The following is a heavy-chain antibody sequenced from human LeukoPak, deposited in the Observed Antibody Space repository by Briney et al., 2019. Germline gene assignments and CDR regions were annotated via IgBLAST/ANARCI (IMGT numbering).Heavy chain of an antibody. J-gene: IGHJ3*02. CDR3: ARGHKNLWNTVTFRLGAFDI. Sequence: SETLSLTCAVYGGSFSGYYWSWIRQPPGKGLEWIGEINHSGSTNYNPSLKSRVTISVDTSKNQFSMKLSSVTAADTAVYYCARGHKNLWNTVTFRLGAFDIWGQGTMVTVSS. V-gene: IGHV4-34*01. CDR2: INHSGST. CDR1: GGSFSGYY. D-gene: IGHD4-17*01.